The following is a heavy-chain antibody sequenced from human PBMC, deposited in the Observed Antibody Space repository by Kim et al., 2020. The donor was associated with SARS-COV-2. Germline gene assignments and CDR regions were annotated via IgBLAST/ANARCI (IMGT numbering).Heavy chain of an antibody. J-gene: IGHJ4*02. CDR3: ASGSYYYDSSCPDY. CDR1: GYTFTSYS. Sequence: ASVKVSCKASGYTFTSYSVIWVRQAPGQGPEWMGWISPYTGNTNYAQKVQGRVTLTTDTSTSTAYMELRSLGSDDTAEYYCASGSYYYDSSCPDYWGQGTLVTVSS. V-gene: IGHV1-18*04. D-gene: IGHD3-22*01. CDR2: ISPYTGNT.